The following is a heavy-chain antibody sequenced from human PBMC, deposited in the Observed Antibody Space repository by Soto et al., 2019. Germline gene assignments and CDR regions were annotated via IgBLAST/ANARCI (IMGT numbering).Heavy chain of an antibody. Sequence: QITLKESGPTLVRPAQTLTLTCAFSGFSLTTYDMGLSWIRQPPGKALKWLALIYWDDDKRYSPALKDNRAISKDTSRNQVGLTITNMDPGDTATYFCAHAGDYDLLTFDHWGPGTLVTVSS. D-gene: IGHD4-17*01. CDR2: IYWDDDK. J-gene: IGHJ4*02. V-gene: IGHV2-5*02. CDR1: GFSLTTYDMG. CDR3: AHAGDYDLLTFDH.